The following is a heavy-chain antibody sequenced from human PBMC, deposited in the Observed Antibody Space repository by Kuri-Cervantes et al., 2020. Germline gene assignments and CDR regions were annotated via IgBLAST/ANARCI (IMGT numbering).Heavy chain of an antibody. CDR1: GYTFTGYY. CDR3: ARGGGSRDGYNLMGY. Sequence: ASVKVSYKASGYTFTGYYMHWVRQAPGQGLEWMGWINPNSGGTNYAQKFQGRVTMTRDTSISTAYMELSRLRSDDTAVYYCARGGGSRDGYNLMGYWGQGTLVTVSS. D-gene: IGHD5-24*01. J-gene: IGHJ4*02. V-gene: IGHV1-2*02. CDR2: INPNSGGT.